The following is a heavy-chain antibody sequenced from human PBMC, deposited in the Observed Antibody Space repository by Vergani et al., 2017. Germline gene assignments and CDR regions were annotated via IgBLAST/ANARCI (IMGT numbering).Heavy chain of an antibody. V-gene: IGHV3-23*01. Sequence: EVQLLESGGGLVKPGGSLRLSCEASGFSFPGYAMSWVRQAPGKGLEWVSSVSGSSATPYYADSVKGRFNISRDNSKNTLHLQMNSLRADDTAVYYCTKGSRGYTGYFFDYGVQGTLATVSS. D-gene: IGHD5-12*01. J-gene: IGHJ4*02. CDR1: GFSFPGYA. CDR3: TKGSRGYTGYFFDY. CDR2: VSGSSATP.